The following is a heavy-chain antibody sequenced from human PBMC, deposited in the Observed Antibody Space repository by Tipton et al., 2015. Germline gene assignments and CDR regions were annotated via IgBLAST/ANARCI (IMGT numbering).Heavy chain of an antibody. Sequence: VKPSETLSLTCNVSGASVSTTLHYWSWIRQPPGKGLEWIGHIYYTGSANYNPSLQSRVTMSIDTSKNQFSLRLTSLTTADTAVYYCAKSRGSKWLTLWGQGALVIVSS. D-gene: IGHD3-22*01. CDR1: GASVSTTLHY. CDR3: AKSRGSKWLTL. CDR2: IYYTGSA. V-gene: IGHV4-61*01. J-gene: IGHJ1*01.